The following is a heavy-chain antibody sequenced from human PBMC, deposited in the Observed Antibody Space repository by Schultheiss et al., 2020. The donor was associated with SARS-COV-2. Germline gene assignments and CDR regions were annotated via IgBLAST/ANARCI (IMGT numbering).Heavy chain of an antibody. CDR1: GFTVSSNY. D-gene: IGHD6-13*01. V-gene: IGHV3-53*01. Sequence: GESLKISCAASGFTVSSNYMSWVRQAPGKGLEWVSVIYSGGSTYYADSVKGRFTISRDNSKNTLYLQMNSLRAEDTAVYYCARSETYSSSWPYYFDYWGQGTLVTVSS. CDR2: IYSGGST. J-gene: IGHJ4*02. CDR3: ARSETYSSSWPYYFDY.